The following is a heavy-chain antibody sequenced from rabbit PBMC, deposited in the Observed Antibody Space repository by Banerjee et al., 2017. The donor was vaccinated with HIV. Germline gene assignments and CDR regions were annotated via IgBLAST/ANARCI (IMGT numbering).Heavy chain of an antibody. Sequence: SGSTYYASWAKGRFTISKTSSTTVTLQMTSLTAADTATYFCARGPDGSGGYFKLWGPGTLVTVS. J-gene: IGHJ4*01. V-gene: IGHV1S40*01. CDR2: SGST. CDR3: ARGPDGSGGYFKL. D-gene: IGHD3-1*01.